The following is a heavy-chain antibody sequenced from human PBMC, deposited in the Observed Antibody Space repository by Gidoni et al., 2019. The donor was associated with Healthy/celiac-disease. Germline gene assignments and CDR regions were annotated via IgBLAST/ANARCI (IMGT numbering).Heavy chain of an antibody. D-gene: IGHD3-16*01. J-gene: IGHJ2*01. Sequence: QVQLVQSGAEVKKPGSSVKVSCKASGGTFSSYAISWVRQAPGPGLEWMGRIIPILGIANYAQKFQGSVTITADKSPSTAYMELSSLRSEDTAVYYCARLDYSYWYFDLWGRGTLVTVSS. CDR2: IIPILGIA. CDR1: GGTFSSYA. CDR3: ARLDYSYWYFDL. V-gene: IGHV1-69*04.